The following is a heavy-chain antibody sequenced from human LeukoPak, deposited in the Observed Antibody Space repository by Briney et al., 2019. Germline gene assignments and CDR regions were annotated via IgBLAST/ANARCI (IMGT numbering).Heavy chain of an antibody. Sequence: GGSLRLSCAASGFTFSSYAMHWVRQAPGKGLEWVAVISYDGSNKYYADSVKGLFTISRDNSKNTLYLQMNSLRAEDTAVYYCARDPFRFNSGSYYKDAFDIWGKGTMVTVSS. CDR2: ISYDGSNK. J-gene: IGHJ3*02. V-gene: IGHV3-30*04. D-gene: IGHD3-10*01. CDR1: GFTFSSYA. CDR3: ARDPFRFNSGSYYKDAFDI.